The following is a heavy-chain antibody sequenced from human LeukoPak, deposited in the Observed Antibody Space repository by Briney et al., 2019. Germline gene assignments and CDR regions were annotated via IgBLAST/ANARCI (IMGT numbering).Heavy chain of an antibody. J-gene: IGHJ4*02. CDR1: GGSISSSSYY. V-gene: IGHV4-61*01. CDR2: IYYSGST. Sequence: SETLSLTCTVSGGSISSSSYYWGWIRQPPGKGLEWIGYIYYSGSTNYNPSLKSRVTISVDTSKNQFSLKLSSVTAADTAVYYCARDRDGDIDYWGQGTLVTVSS. CDR3: ARDRDGDIDY. D-gene: IGHD5-24*01.